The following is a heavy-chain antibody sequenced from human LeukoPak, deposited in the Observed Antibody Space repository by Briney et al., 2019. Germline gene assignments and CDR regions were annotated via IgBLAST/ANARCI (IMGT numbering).Heavy chain of an antibody. J-gene: IGHJ4*02. D-gene: IGHD1-26*01. Sequence: ASAKVSCKASGYSFTSNGISWVRQAPGQGLEWRGWIGADSANTKYAQKLQGRVTMTADTSTTTVYMELRSLRSDDTAVYYCARDVVGATCGFEYWGQGTLVTVSS. CDR1: GYSFTSNG. CDR2: IGADSANT. V-gene: IGHV1-18*01. CDR3: ARDVVGATCGFEY.